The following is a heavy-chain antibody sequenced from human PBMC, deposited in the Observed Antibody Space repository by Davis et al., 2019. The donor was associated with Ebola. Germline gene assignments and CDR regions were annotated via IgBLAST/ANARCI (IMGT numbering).Heavy chain of an antibody. Sequence: GESLKISCAASGFTFSSYDMHWVRQATGKGLEWVSAIGTAGDTYYPGSVKGRFTISRENAKNSLYLQMNSLRAEDTAVYYCARRYSGYEDEYYFDYWGQGTLVTVSS. CDR1: GFTFSSYD. CDR3: ARRYSGYEDEYYFDY. D-gene: IGHD5-12*01. V-gene: IGHV3-13*01. J-gene: IGHJ4*02. CDR2: IGTAGDT.